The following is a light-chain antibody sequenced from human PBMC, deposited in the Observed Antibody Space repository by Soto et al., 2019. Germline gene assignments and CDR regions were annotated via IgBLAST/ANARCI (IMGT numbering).Light chain of an antibody. CDR1: QGVSNK. V-gene: IGKV3-15*01. J-gene: IGKJ4*01. CDR3: QQYNNWPLT. CDR2: AAS. Sequence: EIVMTQSPATLPVSPGERATLSCRASQGVSNKLAWYQQKPGQAPRLLIYAASTRATGVPARFSGSGSGTEFTLTINSLQSEDFAVYYCQQYNNWPLTFGGGTKVEI.